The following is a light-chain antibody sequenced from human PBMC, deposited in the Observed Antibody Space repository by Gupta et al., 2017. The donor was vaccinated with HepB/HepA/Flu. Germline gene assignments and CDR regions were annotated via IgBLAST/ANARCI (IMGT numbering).Light chain of an antibody. J-gene: IGKJ2*01. V-gene: IGKV1-5*03. CDR1: QSISSW. CDR2: KAS. Sequence: DIQMTQSPSTLSASVGDRVTITCRASQSISSWLAWYQQKPGKAPKLLIYKASRLESGVPSRFSGRGYETEFTLTSSSRQADDFATYYCQQDISSFTFGQGTKVEIK. CDR3: QQDISSFT.